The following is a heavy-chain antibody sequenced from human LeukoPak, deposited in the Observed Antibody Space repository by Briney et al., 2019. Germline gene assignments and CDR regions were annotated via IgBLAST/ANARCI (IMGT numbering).Heavy chain of an antibody. V-gene: IGHV4-59*08. CDR2: IYYSGST. CDR1: GGSISSYY. CDR3: ARHSASDYYGSGSGGGMDV. J-gene: IGHJ6*02. Sequence: SETLSLTCTVSGGSISSYYWSWIRQPPGKGLEWIGYIYYSGSTNYNPSLKSRVTISVDTSKNQFSLKLSSVTAADTAVYYCARHSASDYYGSGSGGGMDVWGQGTTVTVSS. D-gene: IGHD3-10*01.